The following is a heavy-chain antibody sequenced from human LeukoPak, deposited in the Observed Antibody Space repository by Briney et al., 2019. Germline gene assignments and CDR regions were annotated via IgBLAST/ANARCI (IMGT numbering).Heavy chain of an antibody. D-gene: IGHD3-22*01. CDR1: GFTLRNYA. V-gene: IGHV3-21*01. J-gene: IGHJ5*02. CDR2: ISSSRSYI. Sequence: GGSLRLSCAASGFTLRNYAMSWVRQAAGKGLEWVSSISSSRSYIYYADSVKGRFTISRDNAAKSLYLQMNSLRDEDTAVYYCAITYYYNSSGYSKDWFDPWGQGTPVTVSS. CDR3: AITYYYNSSGYSKDWFDP.